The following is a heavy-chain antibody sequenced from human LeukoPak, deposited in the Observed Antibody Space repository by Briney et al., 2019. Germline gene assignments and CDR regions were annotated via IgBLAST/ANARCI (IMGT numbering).Heavy chain of an antibody. J-gene: IGHJ4*02. Sequence: GGSLRLSCAASGFTFSSYTMSWVRQAPGKGLKWVSTITTGGPNTYYADSVKGRFTVSRDDSKNTLYLQMNSLRAEDTAVYYCAKDGGLWVSAHWGDSWGRGTLVTVSS. CDR3: AKDGGLWVSAHWGDS. CDR1: GFTFSSYT. CDR2: ITTGGPNT. V-gene: IGHV3-23*01. D-gene: IGHD7-27*01.